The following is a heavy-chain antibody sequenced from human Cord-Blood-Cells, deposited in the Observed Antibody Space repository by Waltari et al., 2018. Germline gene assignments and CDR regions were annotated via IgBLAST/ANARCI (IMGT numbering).Heavy chain of an antibody. J-gene: IGHJ3*02. Sequence: QVQLQQWGAGLLKPSETLSLTCAGYGGSFSGYYCTWLRQPPGKGLEWIGEIKHSGSTNYNPSLKSRVTISVDTSKNQFSLKLSSVTAADTAVYYCASSSSIAARDAFDIWGQGTMVTVSS. D-gene: IGHD6-6*01. V-gene: IGHV4-34*01. CDR2: IKHSGST. CDR3: ASSSSIAARDAFDI. CDR1: GGSFSGYY.